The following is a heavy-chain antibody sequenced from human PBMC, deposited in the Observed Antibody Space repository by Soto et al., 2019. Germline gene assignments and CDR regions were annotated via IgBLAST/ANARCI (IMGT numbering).Heavy chain of an antibody. D-gene: IGHD2-2*01. V-gene: IGHV3-33*01. CDR3: ARDRSTSNYYYYYMDV. CDR2: IWYDGSNK. Sequence: GGSLRLSCAASGFTFSSYGMHWVRQAPGKGLEWVAVIWYDGSNKYYADSVKGRFTISRDNSKNTLYLQMNSLRAEDTAVYYCARDRSTSNYYYYYMDVWGKGTTVTVSS. J-gene: IGHJ6*03. CDR1: GFTFSSYG.